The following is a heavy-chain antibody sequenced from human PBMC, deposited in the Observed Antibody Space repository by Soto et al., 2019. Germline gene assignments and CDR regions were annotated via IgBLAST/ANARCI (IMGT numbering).Heavy chain of an antibody. V-gene: IGHV2-70*01. CDR2: IDWDDDK. CDR3: ARAYGSGHYYYYGMDV. J-gene: IGHJ6*02. CDR1: AFSLSTSRMC. Sequence: SGPTLVNPTQTLTLTCTFSAFSLSTSRMCVSWIRQPPGKALEWLALIDWDDDKYYSTSLKTRLTISKDTSKNQVVLTMTNMDPVDTATYYCARAYGSGHYYYYGMDVWGQGTTVTVSS. D-gene: IGHD3-10*01.